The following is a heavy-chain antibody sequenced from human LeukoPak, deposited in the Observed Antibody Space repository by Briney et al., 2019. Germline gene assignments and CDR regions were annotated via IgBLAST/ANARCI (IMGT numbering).Heavy chain of an antibody. CDR1: GFTVSSNY. Sequence: PGGSLRLSCAASGFTVSSNYMSWVRQAPGKGLEWVSVIYSGGSTYYADSVKGRFTISRDNSKNTLYLQMNSLRAEDTAVYYCARMVFYYDSSGYVDYWGQGTLVTVSS. CDR2: IYSGGST. V-gene: IGHV3-53*01. J-gene: IGHJ4*02. D-gene: IGHD3-22*01. CDR3: ARMVFYYDSSGYVDY.